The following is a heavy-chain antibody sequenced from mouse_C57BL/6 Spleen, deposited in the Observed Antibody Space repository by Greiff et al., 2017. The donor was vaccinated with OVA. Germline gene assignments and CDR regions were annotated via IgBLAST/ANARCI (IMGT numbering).Heavy chain of an antibody. CDR2: IRSKSNNYAT. V-gene: IGHV10-1*01. Sequence: EVHLVESGGGLVQPKGSLKLSCAASGFSFNTYAMNWVRQAPGKGLEWVARIRSKSNNYATYYADSVKDRFTISRDDSESMLYLQMNNLKTEDTAMCYCVRQNGNYWFAYWGQETLVTVSA. D-gene: IGHD2-1*01. J-gene: IGHJ3*01. CDR3: VRQNGNYWFAY. CDR1: GFSFNTYA.